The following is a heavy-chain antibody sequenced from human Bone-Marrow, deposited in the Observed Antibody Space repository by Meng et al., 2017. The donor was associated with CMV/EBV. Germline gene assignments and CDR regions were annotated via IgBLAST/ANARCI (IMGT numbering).Heavy chain of an antibody. CDR1: GGSISSYY. Sequence: SETLSLTCTVSGGSISSYYWSWIRQPPGKGLEWIGSIYYSGSTYYNPSLKSRVTISVDTSKNQFSLKLSSVTAADTAVYYCARRLPGGWFDPWGQGTLGTVSS. J-gene: IGHJ5*02. D-gene: IGHD1-14*01. V-gene: IGHV4-59*12. CDR2: IYYSGST. CDR3: ARRLPGGWFDP.